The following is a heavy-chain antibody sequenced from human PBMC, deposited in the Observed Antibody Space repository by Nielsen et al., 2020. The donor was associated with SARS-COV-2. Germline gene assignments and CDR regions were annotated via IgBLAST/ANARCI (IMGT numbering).Heavy chain of an antibody. CDR2: ISYDGSNK. CDR1: GFTFSTYG. V-gene: IGHV3-30*18. D-gene: IGHD2-15*01. CDR3: AKDWTAIVVVPSGGVDY. Sequence: GGSLRLSCAASGFTFSTYGMHWVRQAPGKGLECVAAISYDGSNKYYVDSVKGRFTISRDNSKNTLYLQMSSLREEDTAVYYCAKDWTAIVVVPSGGVDYWGQGTLVTVSS. J-gene: IGHJ4*02.